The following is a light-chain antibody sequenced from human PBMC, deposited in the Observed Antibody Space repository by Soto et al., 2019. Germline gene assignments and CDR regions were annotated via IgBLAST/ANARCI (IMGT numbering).Light chain of an antibody. V-gene: IGLV2-14*01. Sequence: QSALTQPASVSGSPGQSITISCTGTSSDVGGYNYVSWYQQHPGKAPKLMIYDVSNRPSGVSNRSSGSKSGNTASLTISGLQVEDEADYYCSSYTSSSTLVFGGGTKVTVL. CDR1: SSDVGGYNY. CDR3: SSYTSSSTLV. CDR2: DVS. J-gene: IGLJ2*01.